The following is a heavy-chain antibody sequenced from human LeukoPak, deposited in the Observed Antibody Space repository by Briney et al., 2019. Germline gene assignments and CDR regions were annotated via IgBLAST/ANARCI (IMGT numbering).Heavy chain of an antibody. V-gene: IGHV3-9*01. CDR2: ISWNSGRI. J-gene: IGHJ4*02. CDR1: GFTFDGYA. Sequence: GRSLRLSCAASGFTFDGYAMHWVRQSPGKGLEWVSGISWNSGRIDYADSVKGRFTISRDNAQNSLYLQMNSLRAEDTAFYYCAKDRLFYFDYWGQGILVTVSS. CDR3: AKDRLFYFDY.